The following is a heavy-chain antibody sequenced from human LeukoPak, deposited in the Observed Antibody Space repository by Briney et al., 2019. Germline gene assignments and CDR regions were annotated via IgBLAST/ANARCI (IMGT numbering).Heavy chain of an antibody. V-gene: IGHV4-39*01. J-gene: IGHJ5*02. D-gene: IGHD1-26*01. CDR1: GGSISSSTYY. CDR2: IYYSGST. CDR3: ARAIVGVTRAFDP. Sequence: SETLSLTCTVSGGSISSSTYYWGWIRQPPGKGLEWIGSIYYSGSTYYNPSLKSRVTISVDTSKNQFSLKLSSVTAADTAVYYCARAIVGVTRAFDPWGQGTLVTVSS.